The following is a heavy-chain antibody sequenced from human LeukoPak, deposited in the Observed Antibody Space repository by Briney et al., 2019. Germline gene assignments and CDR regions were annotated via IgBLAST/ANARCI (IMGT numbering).Heavy chain of an antibody. CDR3: ARDPPYYDSSGYYYDY. J-gene: IGHJ4*02. D-gene: IGHD3-22*01. CDR1: GFTFSTYS. CDR2: ISGSSIYI. Sequence: PGGSLRLSCAASGFTFSTYSMNWVRQAPGKGLEWVSSISGSSIYIYYADSVKGRFTISRDNAKNSLYLQMSSLRAEDTAVYYCARDPPYYDSSGYYYDYWGQGTLVNVSS. V-gene: IGHV3-21*01.